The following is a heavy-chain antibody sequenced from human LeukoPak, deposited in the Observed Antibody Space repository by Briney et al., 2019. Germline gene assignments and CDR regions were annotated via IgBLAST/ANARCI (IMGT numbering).Heavy chain of an antibody. CDR1: GFXFSSYG. D-gene: IGHD2-21*02. J-gene: IGHJ6*02. V-gene: IGHV3-30*18. CDR3: AKDIVVVTAPYYYYYGMDV. CDR2: ISYDGSNK. Sequence: PGGSLRLSCEASGFXFSSYGIHWVRQAPGKGLEWLAVISYDGSNKYYADSVKGRFTISRDNSKNTLYLQMNSLRAEDTAVYYCAKDIVVVTAPYYYYYGMDVWGQGTTVTVSS.